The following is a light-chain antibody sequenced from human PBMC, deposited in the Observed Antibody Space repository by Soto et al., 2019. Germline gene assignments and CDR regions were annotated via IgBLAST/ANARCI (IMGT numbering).Light chain of an antibody. CDR2: WAS. CDR3: QKYYSKPYT. J-gene: IGKJ2*01. V-gene: IGKV4-1*01. CDR1: QSILYRSNNKNH. Sequence: DIVMTQSPDSLAVSLGERATINCKSSQSILYRSNNKNHLAWYQQKSGQPPKLLIYWASTRESGVPDRFSGSGSGTDFTLTINSLQDEDVTVYYCQKYYSKPYTFGQRAELELK.